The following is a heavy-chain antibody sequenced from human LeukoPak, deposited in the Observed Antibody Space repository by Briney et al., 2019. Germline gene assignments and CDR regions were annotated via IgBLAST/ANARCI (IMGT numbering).Heavy chain of an antibody. J-gene: IGHJ4*02. CDR3: ARDPYYRVAVAGTREGDD. CDR1: GFTFSSYE. V-gene: IGHV3-48*03. D-gene: IGHD6-19*01. CDR2: ISSSGSTI. Sequence: PGGSVRLSCAASGFTFSSYEMNWVRQAPGKGLEWVSYISSSGSTIYYADSVKGRFTISRDNAKNSLYLQMNSLRAEDTAVYYCARDPYYRVAVAGTREGDDWGQGTLVTVSS.